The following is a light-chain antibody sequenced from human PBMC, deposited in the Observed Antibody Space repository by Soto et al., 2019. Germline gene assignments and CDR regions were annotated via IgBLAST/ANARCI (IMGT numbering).Light chain of an antibody. V-gene: IGLV3-25*03. CDR2: KDS. CDR1: ILAKEY. Sequence: SYELTQPPSVSVSPGQTARITCSGDILAKEYAYWYHQKPGQAPVLVIYKDSERPSRIPERFSGSSSGTTVTLTISGVQAEDEAVYYCQSAGNGGAFWVFGGGTKLTVL. J-gene: IGLJ3*02. CDR3: QSAGNGGAFWV.